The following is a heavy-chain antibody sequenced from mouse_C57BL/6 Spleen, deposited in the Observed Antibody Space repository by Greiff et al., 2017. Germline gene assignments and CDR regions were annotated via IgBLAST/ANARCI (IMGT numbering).Heavy chain of an antibody. D-gene: IGHD3-2*02. Sequence: VQLKQSGPELVKPGASVKIPCKASGYTFTDYNMDWVKQSHGKSLEWIGDINPNNGGTIYNQKFKGKATLTVDKSSSTAYMELRSLTSEDTAVYYCARGGSSGYGFAYWGQGTLVTVSA. V-gene: IGHV1-18*01. CDR2: INPNNGGT. CDR1: GYTFTDYN. CDR3: ARGGSSGYGFAY. J-gene: IGHJ3*01.